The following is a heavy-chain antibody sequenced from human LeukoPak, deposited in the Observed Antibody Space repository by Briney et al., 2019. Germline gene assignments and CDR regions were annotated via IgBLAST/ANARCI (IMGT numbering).Heavy chain of an antibody. CDR1: GFTFRSYR. J-gene: IGHJ4*02. CDR2: IYNDGSST. D-gene: IGHD5-24*01. CDR3: TRGLQGPDY. Sequence: GGSLRLSCAASGFTFRSYRMHSVREASGKGLAWVSRIYNDGSSTVYADSVKGRFTISRDNAKNTLYLQITSLRPEDTAVYYCTRGLQGPDYWGQGTLVTVSP. V-gene: IGHV3-74*01.